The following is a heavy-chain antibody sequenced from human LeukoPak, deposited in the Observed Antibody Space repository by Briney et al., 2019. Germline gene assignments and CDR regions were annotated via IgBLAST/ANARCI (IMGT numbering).Heavy chain of an antibody. Sequence: RSLRLSCAASGFTFDDYAMHWVRQAPGKGLEWVSGISWNSGSIGYADSVKGRFTISRDNAKNSLYLQMNSLRAEDTALYYCAKGGYYDSSGYPDYWGQGTLVTVSS. V-gene: IGHV3-9*01. J-gene: IGHJ4*02. CDR1: GFTFDDYA. CDR2: ISWNSGSI. CDR3: AKGGYYDSSGYPDY. D-gene: IGHD3-22*01.